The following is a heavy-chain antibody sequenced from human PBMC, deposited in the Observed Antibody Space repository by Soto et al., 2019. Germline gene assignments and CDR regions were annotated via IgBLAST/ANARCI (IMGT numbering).Heavy chain of an antibody. D-gene: IGHD4-17*01. Sequence: PSETLSLTCAVYGGSFSGYYWTWIRQPPGTGLEWIGEINHSGSTNYNPSLKSRVTISVDTSKNQFSLKLTSVTAADTAVYYCASRYGAFFDYWGQGTLVTVSS. J-gene: IGHJ4*02. CDR3: ASRYGAFFDY. CDR1: GGSFSGYY. V-gene: IGHV4-34*01. CDR2: INHSGST.